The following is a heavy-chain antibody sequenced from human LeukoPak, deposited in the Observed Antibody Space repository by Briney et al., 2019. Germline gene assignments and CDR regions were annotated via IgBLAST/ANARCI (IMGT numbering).Heavy chain of an antibody. V-gene: IGHV4-4*07. CDR3: ARGPMVYAIDAFDI. CDR2: IYTSGST. J-gene: IGHJ3*02. D-gene: IGHD2-8*01. CDR1: GGSISSYY. Sequence: SETLSLTCTVSGGSISSYYWSWIRQPAGKGLEWIGRIYTSGSTNYNPSLKSRVTISVDTSKNQFSLKLSSVTAADTAVYYCARGPMVYAIDAFDIWGQGTMVTVSS.